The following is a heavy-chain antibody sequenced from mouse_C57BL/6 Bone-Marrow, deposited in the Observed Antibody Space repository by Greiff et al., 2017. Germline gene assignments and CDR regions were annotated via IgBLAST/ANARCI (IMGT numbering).Heavy chain of an antibody. Sequence: QVQLQQSGAELARPGASVKLSCKASGYTFTSYGISWVKQRTGQGLEWIGEIYPRSGNTYYNEKFKGKATLTADKSSSTEYMELRSLTSEDSAVYFCAKGGTAQAACPYAMDYWGQGTSVTVSS. V-gene: IGHV1-81*01. D-gene: IGHD3-2*02. J-gene: IGHJ4*01. CDR1: GYTFTSYG. CDR2: IYPRSGNT. CDR3: AKGGTAQAACPYAMDY.